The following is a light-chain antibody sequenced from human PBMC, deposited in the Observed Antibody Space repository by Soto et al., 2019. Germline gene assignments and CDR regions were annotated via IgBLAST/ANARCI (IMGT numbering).Light chain of an antibody. CDR1: SSDVGGYNY. J-gene: IGLJ1*01. CDR3: TSPTPGSLYV. V-gene: IGLV2-14*01. CDR2: KVS. Sequence: QSVLTQPASVSGSPGQWITISCTGTSSDVGGYNYFSWYQQYPGRVPKLLIYKVSNRPSGISNRFSGSKSGNTASLTISGLQAEDESDYFCTSPTPGSLYVFGSGTKLTVL.